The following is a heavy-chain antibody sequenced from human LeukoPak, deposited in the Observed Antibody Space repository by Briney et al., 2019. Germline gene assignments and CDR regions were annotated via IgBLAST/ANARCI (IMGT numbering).Heavy chain of an antibody. Sequence: GGSLRLSCAASGFTFSSYAMHWVRQAPGKGLEWVAVISYDGSNKYYADSVKGRFTISRDNSKNTLYLQMNSLRAEDTAVYYCAKMEVYSGYDYQGDLEDYWDQGTLVTVSS. CDR1: GFTFSSYA. CDR3: AKMEVYSGYDYQGDLEDY. J-gene: IGHJ4*02. V-gene: IGHV3-30*01. D-gene: IGHD5-12*01. CDR2: ISYDGSNK.